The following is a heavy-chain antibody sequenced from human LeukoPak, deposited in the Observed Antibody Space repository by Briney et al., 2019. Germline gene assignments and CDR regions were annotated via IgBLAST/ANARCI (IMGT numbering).Heavy chain of an antibody. D-gene: IGHD5-12*01. CDR1: GASISSGGYY. Sequence: SETLSLTCTVSGASISSGGYYWSWIRQHPGKGLEWIGYIYYTGSTYYNSSLKSRVIISLDTSKNQFSLKLTSVTAADTAVYYCARGYSGYDSMDYWGQGTLVTVSS. CDR3: ARGYSGYDSMDY. CDR2: IYYTGST. V-gene: IGHV4-31*03. J-gene: IGHJ4*02.